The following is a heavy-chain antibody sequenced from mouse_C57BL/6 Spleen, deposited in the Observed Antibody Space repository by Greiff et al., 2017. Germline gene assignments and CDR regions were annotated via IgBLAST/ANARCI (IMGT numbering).Heavy chain of an antibody. CDR3: ARSGYGSSHFDY. Sequence: VQLVESGAELVRPGASVKLSCKASGYTFTDYYINWVKQRPGQGLEWIARIYPGSGNTYYNEKFKGKATLTAEKSSSTAYMQLSSLTSEYSAVYFCARSGYGSSHFDYWGQGTTLTVSS. D-gene: IGHD1-1*01. J-gene: IGHJ2*01. CDR2: IYPGSGNT. V-gene: IGHV1-76*01. CDR1: GYTFTDYY.